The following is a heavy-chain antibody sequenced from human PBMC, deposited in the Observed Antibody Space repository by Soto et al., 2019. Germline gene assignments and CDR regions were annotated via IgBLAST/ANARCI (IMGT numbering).Heavy chain of an antibody. CDR2: IYYSGST. CDR1: GGSISSSSYY. D-gene: IGHD3-16*02. Sequence: SETLSLTCAVSGGSISSSSYYWGWIRQPPGKGLEWIGSIYYSGSTYYNPSLKSRVTISVDTSKTQFSLKLSSVTEDTALYYCMTDRQYRPAYWGQGTQVTVSS. CDR3: MTDRQYRPAY. V-gene: IGHV4-39*07. J-gene: IGHJ4*02.